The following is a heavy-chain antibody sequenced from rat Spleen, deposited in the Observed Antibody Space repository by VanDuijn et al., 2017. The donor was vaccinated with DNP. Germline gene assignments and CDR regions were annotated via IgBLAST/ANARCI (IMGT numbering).Heavy chain of an antibody. V-gene: IGHV5-25*01. CDR2: IRTSGGNT. CDR3: ARKPFDY. Sequence: EVQLVESGGGLVQPGRSLKLSCAASGFTFSDYDMAWVRQAPTKGLEWVASIRTSGGNTYYRDSVKGRFTVSRDNAKSTLYLQMDSLRSEDTATYYCARKPFDYWGQGVMVTVSS. J-gene: IGHJ2*01. CDR1: GFTFSDYD.